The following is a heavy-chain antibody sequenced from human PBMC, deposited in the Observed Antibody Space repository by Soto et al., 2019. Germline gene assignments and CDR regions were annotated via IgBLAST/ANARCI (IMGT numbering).Heavy chain of an antibody. CDR3: ARLHSGPARPHX. CDR2: LYPGDSDT. J-gene: IGHJ4*02. D-gene: IGHD6-19*01. Sequence: GESLKISWKASGYTYTNYWLGWVRQMPGKGLELMVILYPGDSDTRYSTSFEGQVTIAADKSITTAYLQWSSLRASDTAMYYCARLHSGPARPHXWGQGTQVTVSX. V-gene: IGHV5-51*01. CDR1: GYTYTNYW.